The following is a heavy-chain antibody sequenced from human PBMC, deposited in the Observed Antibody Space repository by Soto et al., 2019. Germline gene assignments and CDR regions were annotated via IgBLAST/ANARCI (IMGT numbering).Heavy chain of an antibody. CDR1: GFTFSSYW. D-gene: IGHD1-26*01. J-gene: IGHJ4*02. V-gene: IGHV3-74*01. CDR3: RREEYAY. CDR2: IKSDGSGT. Sequence: GGSLRLSCAASGFTFSSYWMHWVRQAPGKGLVWVARIKSDGSGTIYADSVKGRLTISRDNAKSLLYLQMNSLRADDTAVYFCRREEYAYWGQGTQVTV.